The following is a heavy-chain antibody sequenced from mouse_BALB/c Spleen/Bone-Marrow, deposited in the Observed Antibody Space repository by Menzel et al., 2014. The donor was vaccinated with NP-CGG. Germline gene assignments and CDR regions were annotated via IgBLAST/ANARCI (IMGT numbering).Heavy chain of an antibody. CDR3: ARIYYCGRDY. CDR1: GYTFTNYW. V-gene: IGHV1-7*01. D-gene: IGHD1-1*01. J-gene: IGHJ2*01. Sequence: VQLQQSGAELAKPGASVKMSCKASGYTFTNYWMHWVKQTPGQGLEWIGYINPSTGYTEYNQKFKDKATLTADKSSSTAYMQLSRLTSEDSAVYYCARIYYCGRDYWGQGTTLTVSS. CDR2: INPSTGYT.